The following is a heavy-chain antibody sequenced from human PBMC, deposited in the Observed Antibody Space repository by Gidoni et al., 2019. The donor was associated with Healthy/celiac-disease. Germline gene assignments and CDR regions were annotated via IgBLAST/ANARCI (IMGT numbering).Heavy chain of an antibody. D-gene: IGHD2-2*01. V-gene: IGHV4-34*01. Sequence: SETLSLTCAVYGGSFSGYYWSWIRQPPGKGLEWIGEINHSGSTNYNPSLKSRVTISVDTSKNQFSLKLSSVTAADTAVYYCARDDIVVVPAALGPYAFDIWGQGTMVTVSS. J-gene: IGHJ3*02. CDR3: ARDDIVVVPAALGPYAFDI. CDR2: INHSGST. CDR1: GGSFSGYY.